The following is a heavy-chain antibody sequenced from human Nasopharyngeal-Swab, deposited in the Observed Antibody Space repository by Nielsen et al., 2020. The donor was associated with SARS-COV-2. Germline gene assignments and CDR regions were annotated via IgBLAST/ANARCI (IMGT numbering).Heavy chain of an antibody. CDR1: GFTFSNYA. CDR2: ISSNGGST. D-gene: IGHD3-10*01. J-gene: IGHJ4*02. V-gene: IGHV3-64D*06. CDR3: GAYYYGSGTDFDY. Sequence: GESLKISCAASGFTFSNYAMSWVRQAPGKGLEYVSAISSNGGSTYYADSVKGRFTISRDNSKNTLYLQMSSLRAEDTAVYYCGAYYYGSGTDFDYWGQGTLATVSS.